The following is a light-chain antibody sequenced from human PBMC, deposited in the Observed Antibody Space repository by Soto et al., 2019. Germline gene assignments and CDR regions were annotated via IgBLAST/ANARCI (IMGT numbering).Light chain of an antibody. V-gene: IGLV2-8*01. CDR1: SSDVGGYNY. CDR2: EVS. Sequence: QSALTQPPSASGSPGQSVTISCTGTSSDVGGYNYVSWYQQHPGKAPKLMIYEVSKRPSGVPNRFSGSRSGNTASLTVSGLQAHDEADYYCISYAGSNNVVFGGGTKVTVL. J-gene: IGLJ2*01. CDR3: ISYAGSNNVV.